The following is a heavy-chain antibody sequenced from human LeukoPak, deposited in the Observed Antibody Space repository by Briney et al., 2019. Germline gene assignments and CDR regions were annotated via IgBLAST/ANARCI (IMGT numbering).Heavy chain of an antibody. CDR1: GGSISSYY. J-gene: IGHJ4*02. CDR2: IYYSGST. D-gene: IGHD3-16*01. CDR3: ARSIWGYYFDS. V-gene: IGHV4-59*01. Sequence: PSETLSLTCTVSGGSISSYYWSWIRQPPGKGLERIGYIYYSGSTNYNPSLKSRVTISVDTSKNQFSLKLNSVTAADTAVYFCARSIWGYYFDSWGQGSLVTVSS.